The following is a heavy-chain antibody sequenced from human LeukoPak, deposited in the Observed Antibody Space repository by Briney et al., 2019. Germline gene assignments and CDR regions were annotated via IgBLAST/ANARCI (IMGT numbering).Heavy chain of an antibody. J-gene: IGHJ3*02. CDR1: GHSFTSYW. V-gene: IGHV5-51*01. CDR3: ARPGGYSGFDPDAFEI. D-gene: IGHD5-12*01. CDR2: IDPADSDT. Sequence: GDSLKISCQVSGHSFTSYWIGWVRQMPGKGLEWMGIIDPADSDTRYSPSFQGQVTISADKSISTAYLKWSSLKASDTAVYYCARPGGYSGFDPDAFEIWGQGTMVTVSS.